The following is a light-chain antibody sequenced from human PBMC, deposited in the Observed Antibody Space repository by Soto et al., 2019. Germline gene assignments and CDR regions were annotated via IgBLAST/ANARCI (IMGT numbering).Light chain of an antibody. Sequence: IQLTQSPSALSASVGDRVSITCRASQAISSYLAWYQQKPGRAPNLLIYGASTLQSGVPSRFSGSGSGTDFTLTISSLQPEDFATYYCQQLNSYPPTFAQGTKVEIK. J-gene: IGKJ1*01. CDR2: GAS. CDR1: QAISSY. V-gene: IGKV1-9*01. CDR3: QQLNSYPPT.